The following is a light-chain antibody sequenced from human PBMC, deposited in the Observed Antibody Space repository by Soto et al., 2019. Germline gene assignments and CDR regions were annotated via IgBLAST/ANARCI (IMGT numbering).Light chain of an antibody. CDR1: QSISSW. Sequence: DIQMTQSPSTLSASVGDRVTITCRASQSISSWLAWYQQTPGKAPKLLIYDASSLESGVPSRLSGSGSATESPPTISRLQPDDFATYYCQQYNSYWTFGEGTKGDIK. V-gene: IGKV1-5*01. J-gene: IGKJ1*01. CDR3: QQYNSYWT. CDR2: DAS.